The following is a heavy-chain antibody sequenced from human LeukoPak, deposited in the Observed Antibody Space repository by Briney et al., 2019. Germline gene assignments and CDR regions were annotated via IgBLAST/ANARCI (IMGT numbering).Heavy chain of an antibody. J-gene: IGHJ4*02. D-gene: IGHD5-18*01. Sequence: GGSLRLSCAASGFTFSSYAMSWVRQAPGKGLEWVSAISGSGGSRNYADSVKGRLNISRDNSKNTLYLQMNSLRAEDTAVYYCAKDRDSYGYVTSFDYWGQGTLVTVSS. CDR3: AKDRDSYGYVTSFDY. CDR2: ISGSGGSR. CDR1: GFTFSSYA. V-gene: IGHV3-23*01.